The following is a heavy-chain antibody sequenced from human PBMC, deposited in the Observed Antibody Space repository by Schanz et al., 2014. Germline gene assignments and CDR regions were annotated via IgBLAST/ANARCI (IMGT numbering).Heavy chain of an antibody. D-gene: IGHD1-1*01. CDR2: ISWNSGTA. J-gene: IGHJ4*02. V-gene: IGHV3-9*01. CDR1: GFTFDDYA. CDR3: TKFETRTGTNY. Sequence: EVQLVESGGGLVQPGRSLRLSCAASGFTFDDYAMHWVRQAPGKGLEYVSGISWNSGTAVYADSVKGRFTISRDNSKNTLSLQINSLRAEDTAVYYCTKFETRTGTNYWGQGTLVTVSS.